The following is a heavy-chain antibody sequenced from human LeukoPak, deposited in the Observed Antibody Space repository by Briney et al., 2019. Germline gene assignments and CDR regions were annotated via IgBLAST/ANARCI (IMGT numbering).Heavy chain of an antibody. V-gene: IGHV3-23*01. J-gene: IGHJ4*02. Sequence: SGGSLRLSCAASGFTFSSYAMNWVRQAPGKGLEWVSVISGSGGSTYYADSVKGRFTISRDNSKNTLFLQMNSLRADDTAIYYCAKTPEGCSSTTCYTDYWGQGTLVTVSS. CDR3: AKTPEGCSSTTCYTDY. D-gene: IGHD2-2*02. CDR1: GFTFSSYA. CDR2: ISGSGGST.